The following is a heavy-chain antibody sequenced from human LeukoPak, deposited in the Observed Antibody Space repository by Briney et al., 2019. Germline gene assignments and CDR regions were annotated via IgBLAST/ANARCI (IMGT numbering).Heavy chain of an antibody. CDR2: IIPTSDTA. Sequence: SVKVSCKVSGGTFSSYGISWVRQAPGQGLEWMGRIIPTSDTANYAQKFQGRVTITADKSTCIAYMELSSLKTECSAVSYCTRGFGSSSWYVSDFDHWGQGTLVTVSS. D-gene: IGHD6-13*01. CDR1: GGTFSSYG. CDR3: TRGFGSSSWYVSDFDH. J-gene: IGHJ4*02. V-gene: IGHV1-69*04.